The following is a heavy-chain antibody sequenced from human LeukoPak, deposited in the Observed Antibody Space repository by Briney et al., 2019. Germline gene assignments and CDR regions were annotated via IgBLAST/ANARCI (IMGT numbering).Heavy chain of an antibody. J-gene: IGHJ4*02. CDR2: ISAYNGNT. V-gene: IGHV1-18*01. CDR1: GYTFTSYG. CDR3: ARGRITMVRGVIEGLSFDY. Sequence: ASVKVSCKASGYTFTSYGISWVRQAPGQGLEWMGWISAYNGNTNYAQKLQGRVTMTTDTSTNTAYMELRSLRSDDTAMYYCARGRITMVRGVIEGLSFDYWGQGTLVTVSS. D-gene: IGHD3-10*01.